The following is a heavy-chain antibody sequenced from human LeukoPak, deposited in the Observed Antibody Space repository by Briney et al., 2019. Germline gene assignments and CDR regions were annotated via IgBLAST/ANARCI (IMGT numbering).Heavy chain of an antibody. CDR3: ARARSSSWDDAFDI. CDR1: GGSISSYY. D-gene: IGHD6-13*01. Sequence: PSETLSLTCTVSGGSISSYYWNWIRQPPGKGLEWIGYIYYSGRTNYNPSLKGRVTISVDTSKNQFSLKLSSVTAADTAIYYCARARSSSWDDAFDIWGQGTMVTVSS. J-gene: IGHJ3*02. V-gene: IGHV4-59*01. CDR2: IYYSGRT.